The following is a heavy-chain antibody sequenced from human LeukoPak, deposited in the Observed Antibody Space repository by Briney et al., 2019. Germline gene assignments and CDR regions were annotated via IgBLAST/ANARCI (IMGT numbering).Heavy chain of an antibody. J-gene: IGHJ4*02. D-gene: IGHD3-3*01. V-gene: IGHV3-23*01. Sequence: GGSLRLSCAASGFTFSTYAMSWVRQAPGKGLEWVSGISGSGGSTYYADSVKGRFTISRDNSKNTPYLQMNSLRAEDTAVYYCAKRLGFWSGRDGYWGQGTLVTVSS. CDR1: GFTFSTYA. CDR2: ISGSGGST. CDR3: AKRLGFWSGRDGY.